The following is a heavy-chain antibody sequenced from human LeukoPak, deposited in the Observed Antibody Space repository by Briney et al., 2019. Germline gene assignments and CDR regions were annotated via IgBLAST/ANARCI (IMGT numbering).Heavy chain of an antibody. V-gene: IGHV3-9*01. CDR2: ISWNSGSI. Sequence: SLRLSCVASGFTFDDYAMHWVRQAPGKGLEWVSGISWNSGSIGYADSVKGRFTISRDNAKNSLYLQMNGLRAEDTALYYCAKAGGYGDYGVYFDYWGQGTLVTVSS. CDR3: AKAGGYGDYGVYFDY. CDR1: GFTFDDYA. D-gene: IGHD4-17*01. J-gene: IGHJ4*02.